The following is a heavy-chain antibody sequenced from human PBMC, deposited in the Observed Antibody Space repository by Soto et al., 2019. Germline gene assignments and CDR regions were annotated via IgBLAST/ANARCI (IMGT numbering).Heavy chain of an antibody. V-gene: IGHV3-11*01. CDR3: AKKYCSGGRCYGVDY. CDR2: ISSSGFTI. J-gene: IGHJ4*02. CDR1: GFTFSDYY. Sequence: GGSLRLSCAASGFTFSDYYMGWIRQAPGKGLEWVSYISSSGFTIYYADSVKGRFTISRDNAKSSLYLQMNSLRAEDTAVYYCAKKYCSGGRCYGVDYWGQGTLVTVS. D-gene: IGHD2-15*01.